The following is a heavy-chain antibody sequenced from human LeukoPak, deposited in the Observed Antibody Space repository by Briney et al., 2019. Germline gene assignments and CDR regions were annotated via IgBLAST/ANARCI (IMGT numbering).Heavy chain of an antibody. J-gene: IGHJ4*02. CDR2: ISYDGSNK. Sequence: PGGSLSLSCAASGFTFSSYAMHWVRQAPGKGLEWVAVISYDGSNKYYADSVTGRFIIPRDNSKNTLYLQMNSLRAEDTAVYYCARGYCTNGVCSTFEYWGQGTLVTVSS. CDR3: ARGYCTNGVCSTFEY. V-gene: IGHV3-30-3*01. CDR1: GFTFSSYA. D-gene: IGHD2-8*01.